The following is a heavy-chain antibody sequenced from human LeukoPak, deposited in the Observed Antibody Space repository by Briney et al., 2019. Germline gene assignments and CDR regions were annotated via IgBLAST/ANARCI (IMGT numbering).Heavy chain of an antibody. CDR2: ISSSSSYI. V-gene: IGHV3-21*01. CDR1: GFTFSSYS. CDR3: ARDRDYYDSSGYMTLFDI. J-gene: IGHJ3*02. Sequence: KPGGSLRLSCAASGFTFSSYSMNWVRQAPGKGLEWVSSISSSSSYIYYADSVKGRFTISRDNAKSSLYLQMNSLRAEDTAVYYCARDRDYYDSSGYMTLFDIWGQGTMVTVSS. D-gene: IGHD3-22*01.